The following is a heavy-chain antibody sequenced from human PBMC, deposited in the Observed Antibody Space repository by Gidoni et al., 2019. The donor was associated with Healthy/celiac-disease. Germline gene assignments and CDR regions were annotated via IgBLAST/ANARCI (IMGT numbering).Heavy chain of an antibody. CDR3: AKGGLWFGEPLDY. Sequence: EVQLLESGGGLVQPGGSLRLSCAPSGFPFSGDAMSWVRQAPGKGLEGVSAISGSGGSTYYADSVKGRFTISRDNSKNTLYLQMNSLRAEETAVYYCAKGGLWFGEPLDYWGQGTLVTVSS. J-gene: IGHJ4*02. CDR2: ISGSGGST. CDR1: GFPFSGDA. D-gene: IGHD3-10*01. V-gene: IGHV3-23*01.